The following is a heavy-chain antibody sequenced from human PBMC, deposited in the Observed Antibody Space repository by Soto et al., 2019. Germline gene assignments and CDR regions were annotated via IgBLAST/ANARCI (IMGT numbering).Heavy chain of an antibody. V-gene: IGHV4-61*01. CDR1: GGCGSRRTSC. J-gene: IGHJ5*02. CDR2: IYYSGST. CDR3: ARVGRSGYSYGYFGFDP. Sequence: PLPLTCTVAGGCGSRRTSCRSWKRQPPGKGLEWIGYIYYSGSTNYNPSLKSRVTISVDTSKNQFSLKLSSVTAADTAVYYCARVGRSGYSYGYFGFDPWGQGTLVTVSS. D-gene: IGHD5-18*01.